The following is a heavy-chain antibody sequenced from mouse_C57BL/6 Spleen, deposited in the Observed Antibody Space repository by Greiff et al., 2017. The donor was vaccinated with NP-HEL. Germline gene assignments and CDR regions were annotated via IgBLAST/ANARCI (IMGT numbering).Heavy chain of an antibody. CDR3: ANYYGSSWGFAY. J-gene: IGHJ3*01. Sequence: EVKLQESGPGLVKPSQSLSLTCSVTGYSITSGYYWNWIRQFPGNKLEWMGYISYDGSNNYNPSLKNRISITRDTSKNQFVLKLNSVTTEDTATYYCANYYGSSWGFAYWGQGTLVTVSA. V-gene: IGHV3-6*01. D-gene: IGHD1-1*01. CDR2: ISYDGSN. CDR1: GYSITSGYY.